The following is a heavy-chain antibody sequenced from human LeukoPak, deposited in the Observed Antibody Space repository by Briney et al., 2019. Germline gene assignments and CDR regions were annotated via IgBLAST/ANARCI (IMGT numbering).Heavy chain of an antibody. D-gene: IGHD3-22*01. CDR1: GGSISSGNYY. Sequence: PSETLSLTCTVSGGSISSGNYYWRWIRKPAGKGLEWIGRIYTSGSTNYNPSLKSRVTISVDTSKNQFSLKLSSVTAADTAVYYCAREGDYYDTSGTLDYWGQGTLVTVSS. J-gene: IGHJ4*02. CDR2: IYTSGST. CDR3: AREGDYYDTSGTLDY. V-gene: IGHV4-61*02.